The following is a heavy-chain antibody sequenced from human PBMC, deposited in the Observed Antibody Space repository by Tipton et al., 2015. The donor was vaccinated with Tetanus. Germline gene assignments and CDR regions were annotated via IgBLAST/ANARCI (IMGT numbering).Heavy chain of an antibody. J-gene: IGHJ4*02. CDR1: GGSVGSGSYY. Sequence: TLSLTCTIFGGSVGSGSYYWAWIRQPPGKGLEYIGYILYGGGTHYNPSLKSRVTVSADPSQNQFSLKLSSVTAADTAVYYCARIHDFLSGHFDFWGQGTLVAVSS. V-gene: IGHV4-61*01. CDR3: ARIHDFLSGHFDF. CDR2: ILYGGGT. D-gene: IGHD3-3*01.